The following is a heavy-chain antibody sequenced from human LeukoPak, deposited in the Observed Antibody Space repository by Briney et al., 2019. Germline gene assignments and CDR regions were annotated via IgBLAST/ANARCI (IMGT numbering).Heavy chain of an antibody. Sequence: GASVKVSCKASGYTFTGYYMHWVRQAPGQGLEWMGWINPNSGGTNYAQKFQGRVTTTRDTSIGTAYMELSRLRSDDTAVYYCARVRIAVAGYDAFDIWGQGTMVTVSS. D-gene: IGHD6-19*01. V-gene: IGHV1-2*02. CDR2: INPNSGGT. CDR1: GYTFTGYY. J-gene: IGHJ3*02. CDR3: ARVRIAVAGYDAFDI.